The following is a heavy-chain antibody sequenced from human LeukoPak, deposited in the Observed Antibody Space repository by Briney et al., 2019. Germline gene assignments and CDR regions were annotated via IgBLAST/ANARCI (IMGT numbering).Heavy chain of an antibody. D-gene: IGHD6-19*01. CDR1: GFTFDDYG. CDR3: ARVAVAGTFFYFDY. J-gene: IGHJ4*02. Sequence: GGSLRLSCAASGFTFDDYGMSWVRHAPGKWLEWVSGINWNGGSTGYADSVKGRFTISRDNAKNSLYLQMNSLRAEDTALYYCARVAVAGTFFYFDYWGQGTLVTVSS. CDR2: INWNGGST. V-gene: IGHV3-20*04.